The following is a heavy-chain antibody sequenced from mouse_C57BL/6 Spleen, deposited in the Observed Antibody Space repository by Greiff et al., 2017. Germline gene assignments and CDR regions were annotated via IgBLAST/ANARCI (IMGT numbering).Heavy chain of an antibody. V-gene: IGHV5-17*01. CDR1: GFTFRDYG. Sequence: EVNVVESGGGLVKPGGSLKLSCAASGFTFRDYGMHWVRQAPEKGLEWVAYISSGSSTIYYADTVKGRFTISRDNAKNTLFLQMTSLRSEDTAMYYCARMGRRAMDYWGQGTSVTVSS. J-gene: IGHJ4*01. D-gene: IGHD4-1*01. CDR3: ARMGRRAMDY. CDR2: ISSGSSTI.